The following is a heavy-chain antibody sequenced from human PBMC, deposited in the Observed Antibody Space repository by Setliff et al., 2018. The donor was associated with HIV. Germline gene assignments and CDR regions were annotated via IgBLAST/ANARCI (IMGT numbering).Heavy chain of an antibody. CDR2: IYYSGST. V-gene: IGHV4-39*01. J-gene: IGHJ3*02. CDR3: ARPRLRGSGAFDI. Sequence: SETLSLTCTASGGSISSSSYYWGWIRQPPGKGLEWIGSIYYSGSTYYNPSLKSRVTISVDTSKNQFSLKLSSVTAAGTAVYYCARPRLRGSGAFDIWGQGTMVTVSS. D-gene: IGHD2-21*01. CDR1: GGSISSSSYY.